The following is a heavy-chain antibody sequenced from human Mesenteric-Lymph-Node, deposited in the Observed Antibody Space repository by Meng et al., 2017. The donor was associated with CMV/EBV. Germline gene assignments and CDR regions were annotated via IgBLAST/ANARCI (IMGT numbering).Heavy chain of an antibody. J-gene: IGHJ4*02. CDR3: ARDRTLFGSIFDY. Sequence: GESLKISCAASGFTVSSNYMSWVRQAPGKGLEWVSVIYSGGSTYYADSVKGRFTISRDNSKNTLYLQMNSLRAEDTAVYYCARDRTLFGSIFDYWGQGSLVTVSS. D-gene: IGHD6-6*01. V-gene: IGHV3-53*05. CDR1: GFTVSSNY. CDR2: IYSGGST.